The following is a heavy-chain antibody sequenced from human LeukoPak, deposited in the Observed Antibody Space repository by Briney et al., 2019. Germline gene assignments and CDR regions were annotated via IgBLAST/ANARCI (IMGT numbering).Heavy chain of an antibody. J-gene: IGHJ5*02. D-gene: IGHD2-2*02. CDR1: GYTFTNYA. CDR2: IIPIFGTA. CDR3: ARAVGYCSSTSCYRVRKSGFDP. V-gene: IGHV1-69*05. Sequence: GASVKVSCKASGYTFTNYAISWVRQAPGQGLEWMGGIIPIFGTANYAQKFQGRVTITTDESTSTAYMELSSLRSEDTAVYYRARAVGYCSSTSCYRVRKSGFDPWGQGTLVTVSS.